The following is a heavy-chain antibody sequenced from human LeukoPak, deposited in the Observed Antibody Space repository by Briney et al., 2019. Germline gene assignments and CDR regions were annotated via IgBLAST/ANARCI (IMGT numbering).Heavy chain of an antibody. CDR2: IALSDSYT. D-gene: IGHD5-18*01. CDR1: GYSFSSYW. V-gene: IGHV5-10-1*01. CDR3: ASSGYTYGRLDY. J-gene: IGHJ4*02. Sequence: GESLRISCKGSGYSFSSYWVSWVRQMPGKGLEWMGSIALSDSYTNYSPSFQGHVTISADKSISTAYLQWSSLKASDTAMYYCASSGYTYGRLDYWGQGTLVTVSS.